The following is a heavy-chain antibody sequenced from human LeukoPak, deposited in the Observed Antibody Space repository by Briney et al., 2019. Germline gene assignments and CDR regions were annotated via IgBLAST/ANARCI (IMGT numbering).Heavy chain of an antibody. CDR3: ARGGSWVDY. CDR2: SSDGST. J-gene: IGHJ4*02. CDR1: GFTFSSYA. V-gene: IGHV3-23*01. Sequence: PGGSLRLSCAASGFTFSSYAMSWVRQAPGKGLEWVSTSSDGSTYYADSVKGRFTISRDNSKNTLYLQMNSLRAEDTAVYYCARGGSWVDYWGQGTLVTASS. D-gene: IGHD1-26*01.